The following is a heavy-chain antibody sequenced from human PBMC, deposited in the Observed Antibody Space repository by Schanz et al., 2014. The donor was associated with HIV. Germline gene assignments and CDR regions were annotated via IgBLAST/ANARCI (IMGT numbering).Heavy chain of an antibody. CDR2: IIPIFGTR. D-gene: IGHD3-10*02. CDR1: GGTFSTYS. Sequence: QVQLVQSGAEVKKPGSSVKVSCKASGGTFSTYSISWVRQAPGQGLEWMGGIIPIFGTRNYAHKFQGRVTMTADESTTTTYMEVRSLRSDDTAVYYCAISMDGIVCSLDYWGQGTLVTVSS. CDR3: AISMDGIVCSLDY. J-gene: IGHJ4*02. V-gene: IGHV1-69*01.